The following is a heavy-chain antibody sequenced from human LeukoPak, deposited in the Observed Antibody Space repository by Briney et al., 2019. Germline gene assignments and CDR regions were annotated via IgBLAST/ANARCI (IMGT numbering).Heavy chain of an antibody. Sequence: GGSLRLSCAASGFAVSSSYMSWVRQAPGKGLEWVSVIYSGGSTYYADSVKGRFTISRDNSKSTLYIQMNSLRAEDTAMYYCARAKPKNMVRGLIMRRESRYYFDYWGQGTLVTVSS. CDR3: ARAKPKNMVRGLIMRRESRYYFDY. D-gene: IGHD3-10*01. J-gene: IGHJ4*02. CDR1: GFAVSSSY. CDR2: IYSGGST. V-gene: IGHV3-53*01.